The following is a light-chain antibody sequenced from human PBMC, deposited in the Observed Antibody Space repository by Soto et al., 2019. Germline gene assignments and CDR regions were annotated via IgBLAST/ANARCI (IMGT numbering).Light chain of an antibody. Sequence: DIQMTQSPSTLSASVGDRVTITCRASQRIDTWLAWYQQKPGKAPKVLIYKASNLESGVPSRFSGSGSGTELNLTISSLQPYELGTYNCQRYARTWTFGQGTKVEI. CDR2: KAS. CDR1: QRIDTW. CDR3: QRYARTWT. J-gene: IGKJ1*01. V-gene: IGKV1-5*03.